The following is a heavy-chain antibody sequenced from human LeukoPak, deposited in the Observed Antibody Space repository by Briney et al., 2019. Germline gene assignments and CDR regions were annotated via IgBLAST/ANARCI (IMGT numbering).Heavy chain of an antibody. J-gene: IGHJ3*02. Sequence: GGSLRLSCAASGFTFSSYAMSWVRQAPGKGLEWVSAISGSGGSTYYADSVKGRFTISRDNAKNSLFLQMNSLRAEDTAVYYCVRGVSISSSWYNDIWGQGTMVTVSS. D-gene: IGHD6-13*01. CDR2: ISGSGGST. CDR1: GFTFSSYA. V-gene: IGHV3-23*01. CDR3: VRGVSISSSWYNDI.